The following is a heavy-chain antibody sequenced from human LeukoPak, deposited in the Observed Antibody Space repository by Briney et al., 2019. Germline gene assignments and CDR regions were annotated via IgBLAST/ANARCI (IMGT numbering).Heavy chain of an antibody. CDR3: AKAPGGGNWN. CDR1: GFTFSTYA. J-gene: IGHJ4*02. CDR2: IGGSGRSGT. Sequence: GGSLRLSCVASGFTFSTYAMTWVRQAPGKGLEWVSVIGGSGRSGTNYADSVKGRFTISRDNSKNTLYLQMNSLRVEDTAIYYCAKAPGGGNWNWGQGTLVTVSS. D-gene: IGHD4-23*01. V-gene: IGHV3-23*01.